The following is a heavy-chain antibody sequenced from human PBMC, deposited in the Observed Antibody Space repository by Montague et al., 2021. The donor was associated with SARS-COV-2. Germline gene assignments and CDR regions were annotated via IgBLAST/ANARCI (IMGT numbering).Heavy chain of an antibody. Sequence: SETLSLTCSVSGGSISSTSFFWAWIRQRPGKGLEWVGSMSSSGTNYYNPSLKSRVTISGDTSRNQLSVRLSSVTAADTAVYYCARSTSGWFIYWGRGTLAAVSS. J-gene: IGHJ4*02. D-gene: IGHD6-19*01. CDR2: MSSSGTN. V-gene: IGHV4-39*01. CDR1: GGSISSTSFF. CDR3: ARSTSGWFIY.